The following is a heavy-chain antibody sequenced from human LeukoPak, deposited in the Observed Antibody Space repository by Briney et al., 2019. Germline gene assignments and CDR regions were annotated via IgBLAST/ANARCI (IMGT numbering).Heavy chain of an antibody. Sequence: SETLSLTCAVYGGSFSGYYWSWIRQPPGKGLEWIGEINHSGSTNYNPSLRSRVTISVDTSKNQFSLKLSSVTAADTAVYYCARGLAMYYYGSGSYSTWFDPWGQGTLVTVSS. D-gene: IGHD3-10*01. V-gene: IGHV4-34*01. CDR2: INHSGST. J-gene: IGHJ5*02. CDR3: ARGLAMYYYGSGSYSTWFDP. CDR1: GGSFSGYY.